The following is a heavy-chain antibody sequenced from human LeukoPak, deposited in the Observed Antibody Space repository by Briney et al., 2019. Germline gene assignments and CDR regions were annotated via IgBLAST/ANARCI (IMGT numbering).Heavy chain of an antibody. V-gene: IGHV4-59*08. D-gene: IGHD3-10*01. CDR1: GGSISSYY. CDR2: IYYSGST. J-gene: IGHJ4*02. CDR3: AGITMVRGGRFDY. Sequence: SETLSLTCTVSGGSISSYYWSWIRQPPGKGLEWIGYIYYSGSTNYNPSLKSRVTISVDTSKNQFSLKLSSVTAADTAVYYCAGITMVRGGRFDYWGQGTLVTVSS.